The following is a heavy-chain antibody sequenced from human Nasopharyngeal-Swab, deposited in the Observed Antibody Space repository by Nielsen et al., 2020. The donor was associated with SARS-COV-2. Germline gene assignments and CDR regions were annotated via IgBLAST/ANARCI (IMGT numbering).Heavy chain of an antibody. CDR3: VFLSFGY. V-gene: IGHV3-64D*08. D-gene: IGHD3-16*01. CDR1: GGTFSSYA. Sequence: SCKASGGTFSSYAMHWVRQAPGKGLEYVSAISSNGGSTYYADSVKGRFTISRDNSKNTLYLQMSSLRAEDTAVYYCVFLSFGYWGQGTLVTVSS. J-gene: IGHJ4*02. CDR2: ISSNGGST.